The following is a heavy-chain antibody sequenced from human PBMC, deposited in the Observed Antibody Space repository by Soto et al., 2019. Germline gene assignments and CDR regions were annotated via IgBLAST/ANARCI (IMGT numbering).Heavy chain of an antibody. Sequence: LTCGIYGHSVSSNSAAWTRIRQVRLRGLECLGRTYYRSKWYNDHAVSVKRRIKINPDTSNKQFSLPPHSVTPEDTDVYYCARAPGTNPYYYGMDVWGQGTTVTVYS. V-gene: IGHV6-1*01. D-gene: IGHD1-7*01. CDR1: GHSVSSNSAA. CDR2: TYYRSKWYN. CDR3: ARAPGTNPYYYGMDV. J-gene: IGHJ6*02.